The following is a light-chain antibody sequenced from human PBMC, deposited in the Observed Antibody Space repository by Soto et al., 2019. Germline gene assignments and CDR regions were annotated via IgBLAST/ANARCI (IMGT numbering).Light chain of an antibody. CDR1: QTVNSAY. CDR2: GTS. J-gene: IGKJ2*01. CDR3: QQYGNSPRT. V-gene: IGKV3-20*01. Sequence: EIVLTQSPGTLSLSPGERATLSCRTSQTVNSAYIAWYQQKRGQAPRLLIYGTSNRATGCPYRFSGSGSGTDFTLAISRLEPEDFAVYYCQQYGNSPRTFGQGTKLEIK.